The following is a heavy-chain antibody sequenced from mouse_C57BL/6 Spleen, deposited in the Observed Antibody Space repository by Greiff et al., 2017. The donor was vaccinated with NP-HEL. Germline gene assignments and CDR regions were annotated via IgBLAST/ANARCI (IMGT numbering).Heavy chain of an antibody. CDR2: INPSSGYT. D-gene: IGHD2-5*01. V-gene: IGHV1-7*01. CDR3: ARGYYSNYEGYYYAMDY. CDR1: GYTFTSYW. J-gene: IGHJ4*01. Sequence: QVQLQQSGAELAKPGASVKLSCKASGYTFTSYWMHWVKQRPGQGLEWIGYINPSSGYTKYNQKFKDKATLTADKSSSTAYMQLSSLTYEDSAVYYCARGYYSNYEGYYYAMDYWGQGTSVTVSS.